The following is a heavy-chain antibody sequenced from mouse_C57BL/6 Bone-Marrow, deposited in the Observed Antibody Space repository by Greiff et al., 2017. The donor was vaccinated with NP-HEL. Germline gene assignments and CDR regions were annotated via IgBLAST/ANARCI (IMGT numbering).Heavy chain of an antibody. CDR1: GYSFTGYY. CDR3: ARGGGYYDWFAY. J-gene: IGHJ3*01. D-gene: IGHD1-1*02. CDR2: SNPSTGGT. Sequence: VQLQQSGPELVKPGASVKLSCKASGYSFTGYYMNWVKQSPEKSLEWIGESNPSTGGTTSNQKFKAKATLTVDKSSSPAYLQLKSLTSEDSAVYYCARGGGYYDWFAYWGQGTLVTVSA. V-gene: IGHV1-42*01.